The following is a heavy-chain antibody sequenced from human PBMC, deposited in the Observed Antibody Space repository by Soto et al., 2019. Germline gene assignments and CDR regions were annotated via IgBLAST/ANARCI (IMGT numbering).Heavy chain of an antibody. Sequence: SVKVSCKASGGTFSSYAISWVRQAPGQGLEWMGGTIPIFGTANYAQKFQGRVTITADESTSTAYMELSSLRSEDTAVYYCARGIAVAGPFDYWGQGTLVTVSS. CDR3: ARGIAVAGPFDY. CDR2: TIPIFGTA. CDR1: GGTFSSYA. J-gene: IGHJ4*02. D-gene: IGHD6-19*01. V-gene: IGHV1-69*13.